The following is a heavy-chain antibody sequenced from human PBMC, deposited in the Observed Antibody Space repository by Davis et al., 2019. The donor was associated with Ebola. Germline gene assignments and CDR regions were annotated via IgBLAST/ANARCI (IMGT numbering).Heavy chain of an antibody. J-gene: IGHJ5*02. Sequence: AASVKVSCKASGYTFTSYYMQWVRQAPGQGLEWMGIINPSGGSTSYAQKFQGRVTMTRDTSTSTVYMELSSLRSEDTAVYYCARDLGSQLGPGSWFDPWGQGTLVTVSS. V-gene: IGHV1-46*01. CDR3: ARDLGSQLGPGSWFDP. CDR2: INPSGGST. CDR1: GYTFTSYY. D-gene: IGHD6-6*01.